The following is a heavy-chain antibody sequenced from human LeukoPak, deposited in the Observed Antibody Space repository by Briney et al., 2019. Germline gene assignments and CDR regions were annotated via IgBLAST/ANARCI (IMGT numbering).Heavy chain of an antibody. Sequence: AGGSLRLSCAASGFTFNDYYMSWIRQAPGKGLEWVSYMSSSGSTIYYADSVKGRFTISRDNAKNSLYLQMNSLRAEDTAVYYCARESRQWLVLGGVDYWGQGTLVTVSS. CDR1: GFTFNDYY. CDR3: ARESRQWLVLGGVDY. V-gene: IGHV3-11*04. D-gene: IGHD6-19*01. CDR2: MSSSGSTI. J-gene: IGHJ4*02.